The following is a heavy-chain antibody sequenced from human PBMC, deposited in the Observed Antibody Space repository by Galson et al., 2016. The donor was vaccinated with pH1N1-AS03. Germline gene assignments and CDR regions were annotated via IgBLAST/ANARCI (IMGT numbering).Heavy chain of an antibody. Sequence: ETLSLTCRVSGGSLSGYFWTWIRQLAGKGLEWIGRMDPTGRRNYKSSLESRVSMSVDTSKNEISLRLTSVTAADTAVYYCTRESSGLGRGLDYWGQGTLVTVSS. CDR1: GGSLSGYF. D-gene: IGHD3-10*01. V-gene: IGHV4-4*07. CDR2: MDPTGRR. J-gene: IGHJ4*02. CDR3: TRESSGLGRGLDY.